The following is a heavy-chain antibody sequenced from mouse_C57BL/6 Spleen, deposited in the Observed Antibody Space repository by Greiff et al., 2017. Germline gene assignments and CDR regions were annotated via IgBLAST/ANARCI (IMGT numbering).Heavy chain of an antibody. J-gene: IGHJ3*01. Sequence: EVQLVESGPGLVKPSQSLSLTCSVSGYSITSGYFWNLIRQFPGNQLEWMGFISYDGSTNYNPSLKNRISITLDTSKNQCFLKLNSVTTEDTDTYYCGGDYPWFAYWGQGTLVTVSA. CDR2: ISYDGST. D-gene: IGHD2-4*01. CDR1: GYSITSGYF. V-gene: IGHV3-6*01. CDR3: GGDYPWFAY.